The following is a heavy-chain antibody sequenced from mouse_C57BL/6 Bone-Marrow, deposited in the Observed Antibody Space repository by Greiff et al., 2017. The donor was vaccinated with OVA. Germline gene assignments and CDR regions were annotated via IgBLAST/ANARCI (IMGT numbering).Heavy chain of an antibody. CDR2: IRNKANGYTT. V-gene: IGHV7-3*01. Sequence: EVNLVESGGGLVQPGGSLSLSCAASGFTFTDYYMSWVRQPPGKALEWLGFIRNKANGYTTEYSASVKGRFTISRDNSQSILYLQMNALRAEDSATYYCARFPLRYFDVWGTGTTVTVSS. CDR1: GFTFTDYY. CDR3: ARFPLRYFDV. J-gene: IGHJ1*03.